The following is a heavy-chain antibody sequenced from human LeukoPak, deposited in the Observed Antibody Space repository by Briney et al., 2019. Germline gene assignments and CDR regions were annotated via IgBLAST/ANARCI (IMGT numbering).Heavy chain of an antibody. CDR2: ISSSSSTI. Sequence: GGSLRLSCAASGFTFSSYSMNWVRQAPGKGLEWVSYISSSSSTIYYADSVKGRFTISRDNAKNSLYLQMNSLRDEDTAVYYCARDRSRNGGWHSGDYWGQGTLVTVSS. J-gene: IGHJ4*02. CDR1: GFTFSSYS. D-gene: IGHD6-19*01. CDR3: ARDRSRNGGWHSGDY. V-gene: IGHV3-48*02.